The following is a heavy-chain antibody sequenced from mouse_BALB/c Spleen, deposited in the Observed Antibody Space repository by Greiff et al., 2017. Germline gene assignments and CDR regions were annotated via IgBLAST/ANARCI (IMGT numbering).Heavy chain of an antibody. J-gene: IGHJ3*01. CDR3: ARHEGYYGSSPSFAY. D-gene: IGHD1-1*01. V-gene: IGHV5-9-3*01. Sequence: EVMLVESGGGLVKPGGSLKLTCAASGFTFSSYAMSWVRQTPEKRLEWVATISSGGSYTYYPDSVKGRFTISRDNAKNTLYLQMSSLRSEDTAMYYCARHEGYYGSSPSFAYWGQGTLVTVSA. CDR2: ISSGGSYT. CDR1: GFTFSSYA.